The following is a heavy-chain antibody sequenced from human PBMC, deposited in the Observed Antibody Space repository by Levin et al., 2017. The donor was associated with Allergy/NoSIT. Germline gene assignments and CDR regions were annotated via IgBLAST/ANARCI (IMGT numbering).Heavy chain of an antibody. V-gene: IGHV3-49*03. CDR3: TGVVVVPAAIDY. Sequence: GESLKISCTASGFTFGDYAMSWFRQAPGKGLEWVGFIRSKAYGGTTEYAASVKGRFTISRDDSKSIAYLQMNSLKTEDTAVYYCTGVVVVPAAIDYWGQGTLVTVSS. CDR2: IRSKAYGGTT. D-gene: IGHD2-2*01. J-gene: IGHJ4*02. CDR1: GFTFGDYA.